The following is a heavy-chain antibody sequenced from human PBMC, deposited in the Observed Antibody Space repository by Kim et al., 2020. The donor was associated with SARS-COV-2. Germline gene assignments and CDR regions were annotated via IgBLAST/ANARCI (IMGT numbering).Heavy chain of an antibody. J-gene: IGHJ6*02. V-gene: IGHV4-30-4*01. CDR2: IYYSGST. Sequence: SETLSLTCTVSGGSISSGDYYWSWIRQPPGKGLEWIGYIYYSGSTYYNPSLKSRVTISVDTSKNQFSLKLSSVTAADTAVYYCARVPQAVPGFYYYYYGMDVWGQGTTVTVSS. CDR1: GGSISSGDYY. D-gene: IGHD6-19*01. CDR3: ARVPQAVPGFYYYYYGMDV.